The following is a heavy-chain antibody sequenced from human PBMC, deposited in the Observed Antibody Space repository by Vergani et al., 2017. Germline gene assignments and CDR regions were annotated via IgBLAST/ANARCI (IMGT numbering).Heavy chain of an antibody. Sequence: VQLAESGGGRVQPGRSLILSCAASGFTFSDRYMDWVRQAPGKGLEWVGRTGNKPNSDTTEYAASVKGRFTISRDDSKSSLYLQMNSLKTEDTAVYFCARNWGWXPDRRANYYLYMDVWGKGTTVTVSS. CDR3: ARNWGWXPDRRANYYLYMDV. CDR2: TGNKPNSDTT. J-gene: IGHJ6*03. CDR1: GFTFSDRY. D-gene: IGHD3-16*01. V-gene: IGHV3-72*01.